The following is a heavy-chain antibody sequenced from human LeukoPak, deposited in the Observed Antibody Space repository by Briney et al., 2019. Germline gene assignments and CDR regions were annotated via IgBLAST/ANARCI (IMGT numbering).Heavy chain of an antibody. CDR3: ARDSSGYQ. J-gene: IGHJ4*02. CDR1: GFTFSTYW. Sequence: PGGSLRLSCAASGFTFSTYWMSWVRQAPGKGLEWVANIKEDGSEKYYGDSVKGRFTISRDDAKNSLYLQMNSLRAEDTAVYYCARDSSGYQWGQGTLVTVSS. D-gene: IGHD3-22*01. CDR2: IKEDGSEK. V-gene: IGHV3-7*01.